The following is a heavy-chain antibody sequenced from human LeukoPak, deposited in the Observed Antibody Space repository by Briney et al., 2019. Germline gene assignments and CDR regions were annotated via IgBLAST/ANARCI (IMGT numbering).Heavy chain of an antibody. V-gene: IGHV1-2*02. CDR3: ARGPYSSAWGDYFDY. J-gene: IGHJ1*01. CDR2: INPINGNT. D-gene: IGHD4-11*01. Sequence: ASVKVSCKASGYSFTDHYVHWVRQAPGQGIEWMGWINPINGNTKFAQKFQGSVAMTMQGSINTAYMELKRLQFDDTAIYYCARGPYSSAWGDYFDYWGQGTLITVAS. CDR1: GYSFTDHY.